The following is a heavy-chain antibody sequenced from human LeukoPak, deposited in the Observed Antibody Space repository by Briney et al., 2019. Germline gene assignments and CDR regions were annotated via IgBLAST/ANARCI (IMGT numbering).Heavy chain of an antibody. Sequence: GGALRLSRAASGFTFSSYWMSWVRQAPGKGLEWVANIKQDGSEKCYVDSVKGRFTISRDNAKNSLYLQMDSLRAEDTAVYYCARGSITKIRAHDTFDIWGQGTMVTVSS. CDR1: GFTFSSYW. V-gene: IGHV3-7*01. J-gene: IGHJ3*02. D-gene: IGHD3-10*01. CDR3: ARGSITKIRAHDTFDI. CDR2: IKQDGSEK.